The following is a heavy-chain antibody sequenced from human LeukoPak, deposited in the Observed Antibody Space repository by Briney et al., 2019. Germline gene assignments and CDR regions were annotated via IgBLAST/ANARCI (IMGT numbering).Heavy chain of an antibody. Sequence: SVKVSCRASGGTFSSYAISWVRQAPGQGLEWMGRIIPILGIANYAQKFQGRVTITADKSTSTAYMELNSLRSEDTAVYYCASTRGSSAAVYFDYWGQGTLVTVSS. CDR2: IIPILGIA. D-gene: IGHD6-13*01. CDR3: ASTRGSSAAVYFDY. V-gene: IGHV1-69*04. CDR1: GGTFSSYA. J-gene: IGHJ4*02.